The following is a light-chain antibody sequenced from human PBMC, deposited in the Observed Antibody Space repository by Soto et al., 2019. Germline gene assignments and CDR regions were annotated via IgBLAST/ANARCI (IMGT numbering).Light chain of an antibody. CDR1: QSVGSK. V-gene: IGKV3-20*01. Sequence: EIVLTQSPGTLSVSPGERATLSCRASQSVGSKLAWYRQAPGQAPGLLIYGASTRATETPAGFTGSGAGTDFTLTITNVEPVDFAVYYCQQYGSSFATFGQGAQVEVK. CDR2: GAS. CDR3: QQYGSSFAT. J-gene: IGKJ1*01.